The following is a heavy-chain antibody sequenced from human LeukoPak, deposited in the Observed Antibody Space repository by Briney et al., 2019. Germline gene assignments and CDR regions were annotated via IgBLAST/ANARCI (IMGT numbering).Heavy chain of an antibody. D-gene: IGHD3-3*01. Sequence: ASVKVSCKASGGTFSSYAISWVRQAPGQGLEWMGGIIPIFGTANYAQKFQGRVTITADESTSTAYMELSSLRSEDTAVYYCATDKRTEHFLEGLFPPFDYWGQGTLVTVSS. CDR2: IIPIFGTA. CDR3: ATDKRTEHFLEGLFPPFDY. CDR1: GGTFSSYA. J-gene: IGHJ4*02. V-gene: IGHV1-69*01.